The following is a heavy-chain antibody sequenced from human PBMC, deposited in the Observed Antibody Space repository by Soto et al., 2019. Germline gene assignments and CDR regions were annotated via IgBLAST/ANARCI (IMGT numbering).Heavy chain of an antibody. D-gene: IGHD3-16*01. CDR2: ISGSGGSK. Sequence: EVQLLESGGGLIQPGGSLRLSCAASGFTFSNYGMTWVRQAPGKGLEWVSVISGSGGSKYYADSVKGRFTISRDNAKNSLYLQMNSLRAEDTAVYYCARDYVADNWFDPWGQGTLVTVSS. J-gene: IGHJ5*02. V-gene: IGHV3-23*01. CDR1: GFTFSNYG. CDR3: ARDYVADNWFDP.